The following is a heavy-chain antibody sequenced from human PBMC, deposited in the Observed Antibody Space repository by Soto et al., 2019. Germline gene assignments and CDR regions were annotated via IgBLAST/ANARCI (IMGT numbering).Heavy chain of an antibody. V-gene: IGHV4-59*01. D-gene: IGHD6-19*01. CDR1: GGSISSYY. CDR2: IYYSGST. CDR3: ARSRYTSGWWTPPFDY. Sequence: QVQLQESGPGLVKPSESLSLTCAVSGGSISSYYWSWIRQPPGKGLEWIGYIYYSGSTNYNPSLKSRVTISVGTSKNQFSLKLTSVTAADTAVYYCARSRYTSGWWTPPFDYWGQGTLVTVSS. J-gene: IGHJ4*02.